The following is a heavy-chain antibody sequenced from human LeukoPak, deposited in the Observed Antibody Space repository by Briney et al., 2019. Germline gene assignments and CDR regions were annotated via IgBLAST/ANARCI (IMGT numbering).Heavy chain of an antibody. CDR1: AFTFEDYG. Sequence: PGGSLRLSCAASAFTFEDYGMSWVRQAPGKGLEWVSGINWNGGSTGYADSVKGRFTISRDNAKDALYLQMNSLRVEDAAVYYCAKAPVTSCRGAFCYPFDSWGQGTLVTVSS. J-gene: IGHJ4*02. V-gene: IGHV3-20*04. CDR2: INWNGGST. CDR3: AKAPVTSCRGAFCYPFDS. D-gene: IGHD2-15*01.